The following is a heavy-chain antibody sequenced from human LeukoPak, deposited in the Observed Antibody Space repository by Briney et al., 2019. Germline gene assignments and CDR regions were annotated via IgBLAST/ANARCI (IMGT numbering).Heavy chain of an antibody. CDR1: GFTFDDYA. D-gene: IGHD1-1*01. CDR2: ISWNSGDI. CDR3: AKERQLEPFDC. Sequence: GRSLRLSCAASGFTFDDYAMHWVRHAPGKGLEWVSSISWNSGDIDYADSVKGRFTVSRDNSKNTLYLQMNSPRADDTAVYYCAKERQLEPFDCWGQGTLVTVSS. J-gene: IGHJ4*02. V-gene: IGHV3-9*01.